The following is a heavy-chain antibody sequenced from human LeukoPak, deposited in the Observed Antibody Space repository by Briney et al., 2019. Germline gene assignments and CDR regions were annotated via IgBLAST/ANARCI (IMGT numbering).Heavy chain of an antibody. J-gene: IGHJ2*01. CDR2: LNSDGSSA. CDR1: GFTFSSYW. Sequence: GGSLRLSCAASGFTFSSYWMYWVRQAPRKGLLWVSRLNSDGSSATYADSVQGRFTISRDNARNTLYLQMNDLRAEDTAVYYCSRVLPLTAHWYFDLWGRGTLVTVSS. V-gene: IGHV3-74*01. CDR3: SRVLPLTAHWYFDL.